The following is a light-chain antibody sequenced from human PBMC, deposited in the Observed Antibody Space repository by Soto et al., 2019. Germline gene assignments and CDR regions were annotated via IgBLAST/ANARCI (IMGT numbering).Light chain of an antibody. Sequence: QSALTQPPSASGSPGQSVTISCSGTSSDIGGYNYVSWYQQHPGKAPKLMIFEVYKRPSGVPNHFSGSKSGNTASLTVSGLQAEDEATYYCSSYAGNNNLVFGGGTKVTVL. CDR2: EVY. CDR3: SSYAGNNNLV. CDR1: SSDIGGYNY. V-gene: IGLV2-8*01. J-gene: IGLJ2*01.